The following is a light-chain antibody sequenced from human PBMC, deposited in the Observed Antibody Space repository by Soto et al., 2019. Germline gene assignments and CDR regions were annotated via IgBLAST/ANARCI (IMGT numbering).Light chain of an antibody. CDR2: SNN. V-gene: IGLV1-44*01. Sequence: QSVLTQPPSVSGAPGQRVTISCSGGSSNIGAGYDVHWYRQLPGTAPKLLIYSNNQRPSGVPDRFSGSKSGTSASLAISGLQSEDEADYYCAPWDDSLNGPVFGGGTKLTVL. J-gene: IGLJ3*02. CDR3: APWDDSLNGPV. CDR1: SSNIGAGYD.